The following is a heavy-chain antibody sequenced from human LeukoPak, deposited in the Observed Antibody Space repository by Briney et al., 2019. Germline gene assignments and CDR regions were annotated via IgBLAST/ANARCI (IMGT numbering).Heavy chain of an antibody. Sequence: SETLSLTCAGYGGTFSGYYWSWIPQPPGKGLEWIGEINHSGSTNYNPSLKSRVAISVDTSKNQFSLKLSSVTAADTAVYYCAKSNGYGLIDIWGQGTMVTVSS. CDR2: INHSGST. CDR1: GGTFSGYY. V-gene: IGHV4-34*08. J-gene: IGHJ3*02. CDR3: AKSNGYGLIDI. D-gene: IGHD3-22*01.